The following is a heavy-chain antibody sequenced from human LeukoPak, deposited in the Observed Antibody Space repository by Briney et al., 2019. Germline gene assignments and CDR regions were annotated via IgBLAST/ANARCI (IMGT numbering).Heavy chain of an antibody. CDR2: TYYKSKWYN. J-gene: IGHJ3*02. D-gene: IGHD1-26*01. CDR3: GRVSSPWSPRDAFDI. CDR1: GDSVSSNSAT. V-gene: IGHV6-1*01. Sequence: SQTLSLTCAISGDSVSSNSATWNWIRQSPSRGLEWLGRTYYKSKWYNDYAVSVKSRITINSDTSKNQFSLQLSSVTPEDTAVYYCGRVSSPWSPRDAFDIWGQGTMVTVSP.